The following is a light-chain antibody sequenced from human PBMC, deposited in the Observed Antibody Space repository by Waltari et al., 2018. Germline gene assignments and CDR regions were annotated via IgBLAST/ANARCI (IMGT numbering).Light chain of an antibody. CDR1: QSVSIF. CDR2: YVS. J-gene: IGKJ1*01. CDR3: HQRSTWPWT. Sequence: EIALTQSPATLSLYPGERATLSCRASQSVSIFLAWYQQKPGQAPRLIIYYVSNRATGTPARFSGSGSGTDFTLTISTLEPEDFAVYYCHQRSTWPWTFGQGTKVEIK. V-gene: IGKV3-11*01.